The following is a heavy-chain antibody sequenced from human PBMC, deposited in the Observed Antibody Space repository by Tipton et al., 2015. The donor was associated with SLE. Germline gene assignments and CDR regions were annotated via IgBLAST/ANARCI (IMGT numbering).Heavy chain of an antibody. CDR1: GFTFSSYW. CDR2: IKSDGSST. Sequence: SLILSCAASGFTFSSYWMHWVRQAPGKGLVWVSRIKSDGSSTSYADSVKGRFTISRDNAKNSLYLQMNSLRAEDTAVYYCPRVHTGYSSSWSAYYYYMDVWGKGTTVTVSS. J-gene: IGHJ6*03. D-gene: IGHD6-13*01. CDR3: PRVHTGYSSSWSAYYYYMDV. V-gene: IGHV3-74*01.